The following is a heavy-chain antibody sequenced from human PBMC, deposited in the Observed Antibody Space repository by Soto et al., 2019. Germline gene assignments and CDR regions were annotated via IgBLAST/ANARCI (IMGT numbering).Heavy chain of an antibody. J-gene: IGHJ6*02. CDR1: GGTFSSYA. V-gene: IGHV1-69*01. CDR2: IIPIFGTA. Sequence: QVQLVQSGAEVKKPGSSVKVSCKASGGTFSSYAISWVRQAPGQGLEWMGGIIPIFGTANYAQKFQGRVTLHADESTRTAYMELSSLRSEDTAVYYCAREVLGGSGSYYSSAHGFLSQTINYGMDFWGQGTTVTVSS. CDR3: AREVLGGSGSYYSSAHGFLSQTINYGMDF. D-gene: IGHD3-10*01.